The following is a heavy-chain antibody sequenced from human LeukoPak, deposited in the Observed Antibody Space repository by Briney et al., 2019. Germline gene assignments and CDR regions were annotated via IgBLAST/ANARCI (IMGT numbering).Heavy chain of an antibody. CDR2: IYSGGET. V-gene: IGHV3-NL1*01. Sequence: GGSLRLSCAASGFTFSSYGMHWVRQAPGKGLEWVSSIYSGGETYHADSIKGRFTISRDTSKNTLYLQMNSLRVEDTAVYYCANRGFWGQGALVTVS. J-gene: IGHJ4*02. CDR1: GFTFSSYG. CDR3: ANRGF.